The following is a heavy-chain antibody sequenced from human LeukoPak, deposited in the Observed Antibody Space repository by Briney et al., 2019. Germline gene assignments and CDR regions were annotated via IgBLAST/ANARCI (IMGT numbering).Heavy chain of an antibody. Sequence: SLRLSCAASGFTFDDYAMHWVRQAPGKGLEWVSGISWNSGSIGYADSVKGRFTISRDNAKNSLYLQMNSLRAEDTALYYCAKGATLDYWGQGTLVTVSS. D-gene: IGHD1-26*01. CDR3: AKGATLDY. CDR2: ISWNSGSI. CDR1: GFTFDDYA. V-gene: IGHV3-9*01. J-gene: IGHJ4*02.